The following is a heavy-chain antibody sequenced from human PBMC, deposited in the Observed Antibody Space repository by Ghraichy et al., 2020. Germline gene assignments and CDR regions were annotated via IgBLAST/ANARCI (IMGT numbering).Heavy chain of an antibody. CDR2: IDPNTGGT. CDR3: ARDNWAMPY. CDR1: GYSFTDYS. D-gene: IGHD7-27*01. V-gene: IGHV1-2*02. J-gene: IGHJ4*02. Sequence: ASVKVSCKASGYSFTDYSIHWVRQTPGQGLEWMGWIDPNTGGTTYAQKFQGRFTMTRDTSISTAYMELTSLTSDDTAVYYCARDNWAMPYWGQGTLVTVSS.